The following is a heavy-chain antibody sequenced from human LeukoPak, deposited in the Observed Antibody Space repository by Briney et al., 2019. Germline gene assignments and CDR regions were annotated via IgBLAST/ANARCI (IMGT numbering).Heavy chain of an antibody. CDR2: IRRTGSTR. J-gene: IGHJ4*02. CDR1: GFTFSSYS. V-gene: IGHV3-48*04. Sequence: GGSLRLSCAASGFTFSSYSMNWVRQAPGKGLEWVAFIRRTGSTRYYAGSVKGRFTISRDDAKNSLYLQMNSLRAEDTAVYYCARDWGYNNYQEGSFDYWGQGTLVTVSS. CDR3: ARDWGYNNYQEGSFDY. D-gene: IGHD4-11*01.